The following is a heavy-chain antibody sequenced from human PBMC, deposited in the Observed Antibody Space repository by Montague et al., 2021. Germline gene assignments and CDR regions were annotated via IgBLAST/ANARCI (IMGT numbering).Heavy chain of an antibody. J-gene: IGHJ4*02. D-gene: IGHD2-15*01. Sequence: SETLSLTCTVSGYSISSGYYCGWIRPPPGKGLEWIGSIFHSGSTYYNPSLKSRVTISVDTSKNQFSLKQTSVTAADTALYYCARDREAAPFDYWGQGTLVTVSS. CDR2: IFHSGST. CDR1: GYSISSGYY. V-gene: IGHV4-38-2*02. CDR3: ARDREAAPFDY.